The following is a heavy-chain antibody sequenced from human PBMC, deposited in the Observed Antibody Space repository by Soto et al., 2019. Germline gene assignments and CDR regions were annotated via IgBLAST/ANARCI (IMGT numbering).Heavy chain of an antibody. Sequence: SETLSLTCTVSGGSIRSGDYYWSWIRQPPGKGLEWIGYIYYSGSTYYNPSLKSRVTISVDTSKNQFSLKLSSVTAADTAVYYCARDGRSGGRFDPWGQGTLVTVSS. CDR1: GGSIRSGDYY. CDR2: IYYSGST. J-gene: IGHJ5*02. V-gene: IGHV4-30-4*01. CDR3: ARDGRSGGRFDP. D-gene: IGHD2-15*01.